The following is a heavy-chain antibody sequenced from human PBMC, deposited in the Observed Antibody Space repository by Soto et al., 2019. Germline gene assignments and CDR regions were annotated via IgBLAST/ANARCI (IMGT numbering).Heavy chain of an antibody. D-gene: IGHD6-13*01. J-gene: IGHJ4*02. CDR2: ISYDGSNK. CDR3: ARSSIAAAGPRYFYY. CDR1: GFTFGGFA. Sequence: SLRLSCAASGFTFGGFARHWVRQAPGKGLEWVAVISYDGSNKYYADSGTGRFTISRDNSKNTLYLQMNSLRAEHTAVYYCARSSIAAAGPRYFYYWGQGTLVTVSS. V-gene: IGHV3-30-3*01.